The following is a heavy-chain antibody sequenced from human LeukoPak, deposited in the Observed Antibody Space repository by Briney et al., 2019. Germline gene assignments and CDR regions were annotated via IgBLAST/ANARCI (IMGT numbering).Heavy chain of an antibody. CDR3: ASYGDYNNWFNP. CDR2: IYYSGST. D-gene: IGHD4-17*01. V-gene: IGHV4-39*07. Sequence: SETLSLTCTVSGDSISTSYYWGWIRQPPGKGLEWIANIYYSGSTYYHPSLKSRATISVDTSKNQFSLKLSSVTAADTAVYYCASYGDYNNWFNPWGQGTLVTVSS. J-gene: IGHJ5*02. CDR1: GDSISTSYY.